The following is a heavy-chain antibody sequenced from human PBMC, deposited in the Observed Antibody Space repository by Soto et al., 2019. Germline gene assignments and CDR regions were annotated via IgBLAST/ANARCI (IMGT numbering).Heavy chain of an antibody. CDR3: VKQMIEGTDVDY. Sequence: EVQLVESGGGLFQPGGSLRLSCVASGFTFSGHWMHWVRQVPGKGLVWLSRVDRHDYSMTYADSVKGRFTISRDNAKNPRFLQVDGLRAEDTAGYYCVKQMIEGTDVDYWGQGTLVTVSS. D-gene: IGHD2-21*01. J-gene: IGHJ4*02. CDR2: VDRHDYSM. V-gene: IGHV3-74*03. CDR1: GFTFSGHW.